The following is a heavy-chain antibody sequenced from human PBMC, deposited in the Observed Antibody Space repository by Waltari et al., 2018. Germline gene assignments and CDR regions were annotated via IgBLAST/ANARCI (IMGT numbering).Heavy chain of an antibody. D-gene: IGHD3-16*01. Sequence: QLQLQESGPGLVKPSETLSLTCTVSGGSISSSSYYWAWIRQPPGKGLEWIGSIYYSGSTYYNPSLKSRVTISVDTSKNQFSLKLSSVTAADTAVYYCARRREMARQVHPGEVDYWGQGTLVTVSS. J-gene: IGHJ4*02. CDR3: ARRREMARQVHPGEVDY. CDR1: GGSISSSSYY. V-gene: IGHV4-39*01. CDR2: IYYSGST.